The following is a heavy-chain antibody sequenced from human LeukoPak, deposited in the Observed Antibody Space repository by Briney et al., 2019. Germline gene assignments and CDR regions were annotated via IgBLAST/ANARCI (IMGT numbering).Heavy chain of an antibody. Sequence: GGTLRLSCAASGFTFNRYGMSWVRQAPGKGLEWVSAISGSGGTTYYADSVKGRFTISRDDSKNTLYLQINSLRDEDTAVYYCAKDRLPGIVVADRDYWGQGTLVTVSS. V-gene: IGHV3-23*01. CDR1: GFTFNRYG. CDR2: ISGSGGTT. J-gene: IGHJ4*02. CDR3: AKDRLPGIVVADRDY. D-gene: IGHD6-19*01.